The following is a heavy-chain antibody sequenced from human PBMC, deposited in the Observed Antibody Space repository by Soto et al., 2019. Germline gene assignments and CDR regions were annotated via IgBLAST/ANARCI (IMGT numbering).Heavy chain of an antibody. CDR1: GFTVSSNY. Sequence: GGSLRLSCAASGFTVSSNYMSWVRQAPGKGLEWVSVIYSGGSTYYADSVKGRFTISRDNSKNTLYLQMNSLRAEDTAVYYCARGNLGYYYYGMDVWGQGTTVTVSS. J-gene: IGHJ6*02. CDR3: ARGNLGYYYYGMDV. V-gene: IGHV3-53*01. CDR2: IYSGGST.